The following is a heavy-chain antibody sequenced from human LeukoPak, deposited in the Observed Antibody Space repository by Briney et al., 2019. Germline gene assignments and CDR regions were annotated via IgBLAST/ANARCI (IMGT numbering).Heavy chain of an antibody. CDR1: GVSFSSYW. V-gene: IGHV3-7*01. CDR2: IKQDGSEK. Sequence: GGSLRLSCAASGVSFSSYWMSWVRQAPGKGLEWVANIKQDGSEKYYVDSVKGRFTISRDNAKNSLYLQMNSLRAEDTAVYYCACGSGYRWFDPWGQGTLVTVSS. D-gene: IGHD3-22*01. CDR3: ACGSGYRWFDP. J-gene: IGHJ5*02.